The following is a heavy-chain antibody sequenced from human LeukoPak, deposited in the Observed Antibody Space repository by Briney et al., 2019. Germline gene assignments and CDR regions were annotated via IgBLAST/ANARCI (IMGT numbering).Heavy chain of an antibody. CDR2: IGSSSGDI. CDR3: ARAFRRGSSPGQYYFDY. CDR1: GFTFTYS. D-gene: IGHD2/OR15-2a*01. Sequence: GGSLRLSSAASGFTFTYSMNWVRQAPGKGLEWVSYIGSSSGDISYADSVKGRFTISRDNAKNSLHLQMNSLRVEDTAVYYCARAFRRGSSPGQYYFDYWGQGTLVPVSS. V-gene: IGHV3-48*01. J-gene: IGHJ4*02.